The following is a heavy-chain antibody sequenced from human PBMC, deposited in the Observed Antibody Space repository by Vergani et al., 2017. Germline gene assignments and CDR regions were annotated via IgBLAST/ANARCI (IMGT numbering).Heavy chain of an antibody. CDR1: GASMSSVGYY. CDR3: ARGWVSGWYGELGY. D-gene: IGHD6-19*01. Sequence: QVQLQESGPGLVKPSQTLSLTCTVSGASMSSVGYYWTWIRQPPGKGLEWIGNIYYTGSTNYNPSLQSRVTMSVDTSNNQFSLRLSSVTAADTAVYYCARGWVSGWYGELGYWGQGTLVTVSS. V-gene: IGHV4-61*08. CDR2: IYYTGST. J-gene: IGHJ4*02.